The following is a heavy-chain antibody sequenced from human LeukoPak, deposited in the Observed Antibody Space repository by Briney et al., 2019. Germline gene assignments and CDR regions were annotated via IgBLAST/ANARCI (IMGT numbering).Heavy chain of an antibody. CDR3: ARGPGSYDWFDP. J-gene: IGHJ5*02. V-gene: IGHV4-30-2*01. Sequence: PSQTLSLTCAVSGGSISSGGYSWSWIRQPPGKGLEWIGYIYHSGSTYHNPSLKSRVTISVDRSKNQFSLKLSSVTAADTAVYYCARGPGSYDWFDPWGQGTLVTVSS. CDR2: IYHSGST. CDR1: GGSISSGGYS. D-gene: IGHD3-10*01.